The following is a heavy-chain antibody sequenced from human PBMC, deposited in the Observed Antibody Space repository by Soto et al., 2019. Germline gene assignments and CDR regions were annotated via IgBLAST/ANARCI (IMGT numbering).Heavy chain of an antibody. Sequence: QVQLVQSGAEVKKPGSSVKVSCKASGGTFSSYAISWVRQAPGQGLEWMGGIIPIFGTANYAQKFQGRVTITADESTSTAYMELSSLRSDDTAVYYCARDRADYYDSSGYPNWFDPWGQGTLVTVSS. J-gene: IGHJ5*02. V-gene: IGHV1-69*12. D-gene: IGHD3-22*01. CDR3: ARDRADYYDSSGYPNWFDP. CDR1: GGTFSSYA. CDR2: IIPIFGTA.